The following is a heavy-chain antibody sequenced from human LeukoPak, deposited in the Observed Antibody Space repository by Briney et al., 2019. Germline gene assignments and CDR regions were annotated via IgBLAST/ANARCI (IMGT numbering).Heavy chain of an antibody. Sequence: GGSLRLSCAASGFTFSSFALSWVRQAPGKGLEWVSSISGSGDSTYYMESVKGRFTISSDNSENTLYLQMNSLRADDTAVYYCAKCRSLSPAAAINYRGQGTLVTVSS. V-gene: IGHV3-23*01. CDR2: ISGSGDST. D-gene: IGHD2-2*01. CDR1: GFTFSSFA. J-gene: IGHJ4*02. CDR3: AKCRSLSPAAAINY.